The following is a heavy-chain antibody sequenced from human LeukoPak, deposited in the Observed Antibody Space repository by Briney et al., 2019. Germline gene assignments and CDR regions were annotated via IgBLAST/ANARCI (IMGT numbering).Heavy chain of an antibody. CDR3: ARDSGDYGDLSFDY. CDR2: IYSGSST. V-gene: IGHV3-53*01. Sequence: SGGSLRLSCAASGFTVSSYYMNWVRQAPGKGLEWVSVIYSGSSTYYADSVKARFTISRDNSKNTLYLQMNSLRAEDTAVYYCARDSGDYGDLSFDYWGQGTLVTVSS. J-gene: IGHJ4*02. D-gene: IGHD4-17*01. CDR1: GFTVSSYY.